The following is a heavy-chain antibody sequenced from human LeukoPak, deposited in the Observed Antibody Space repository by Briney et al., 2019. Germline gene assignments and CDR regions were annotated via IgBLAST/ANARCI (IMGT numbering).Heavy chain of an antibody. D-gene: IGHD3-10*01. CDR2: VIPMFDTS. CDR1: GGTFSSYA. Sequence: SVKVSCKASGGTFSSYAINWVRQGPGQGLEWMGGVIPMFDTSNFAQKFQGRITITADKSTSTVYMELSSLRSEDTAVYYCARDGARGVNWFDPWGQGTLVTDSS. CDR3: ARDGARGVNWFDP. V-gene: IGHV1-69*06. J-gene: IGHJ5*02.